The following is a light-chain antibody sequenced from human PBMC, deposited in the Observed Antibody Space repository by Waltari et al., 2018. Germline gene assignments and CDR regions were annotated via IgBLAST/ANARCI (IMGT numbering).Light chain of an antibody. J-gene: IGKJ1*01. CDR1: QRVRGT. V-gene: IGKV3-20*01. CDR2: GAS. Sequence: EIVLTQSPGTLSLSPGETATLPCRASQRVRGTLAWYQQKPGQAPRLLIYGASIRATGIPDRFSGSGSGTDFSLTITRLEPEDFAVYYCQHYVRLPVTFGQGTRVEIK. CDR3: QHYVRLPVT.